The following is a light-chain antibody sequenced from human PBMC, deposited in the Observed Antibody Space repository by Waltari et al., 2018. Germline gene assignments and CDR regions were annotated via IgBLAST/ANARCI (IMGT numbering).Light chain of an antibody. J-gene: IGLJ1*01. CDR2: EFT. CDR3: ASFAGINNNYV. CDR1: SSDVGAYNS. Sequence: QSALTQPPSASGSPGQSVTISCTGTSSDVGAYNSVSWYQLHPGKAPKSLIYEFTKRPSGVPVRVSGSKSGNTASLTVSGLQADDEADYYCASFAGINNNYVFGSGTKVTV. V-gene: IGLV2-8*01.